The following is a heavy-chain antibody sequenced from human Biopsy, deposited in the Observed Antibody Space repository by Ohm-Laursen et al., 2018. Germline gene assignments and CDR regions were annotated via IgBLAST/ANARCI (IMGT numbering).Heavy chain of an antibody. J-gene: IGHJ5*02. Sequence: GSLRLSCAAAGFTFSSYSMNWVRQAPGKGLEWVSGINGSGGRTYYAESMKGRFTISRDNSKKTVYLQMKSLRAEDTAVYYCAKEVFSAVGTSGFDPWGQGTLVTVSS. CDR1: GFTFSSYS. CDR2: INGSGGRT. CDR3: AKEVFSAVGTSGFDP. D-gene: IGHD1/OR15-1a*01. V-gene: IGHV3-23*01.